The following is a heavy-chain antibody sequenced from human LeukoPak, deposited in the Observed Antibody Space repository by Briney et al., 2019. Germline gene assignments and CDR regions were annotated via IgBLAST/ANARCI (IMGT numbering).Heavy chain of an antibody. CDR2: ISGSGGRT. CDR1: GFTFVNYG. V-gene: IGHV3-23*01. J-gene: IGHJ3*02. D-gene: IGHD2-2*03. Sequence: PGGSLRLSCAASGFTFVNYGIGWVRQAPGKGLEWVSGISGSGGRTYYADSVKGRFTISRDNSKNTLFLQLNSLGVEDTATYYCAIPTCSGSGYCSTSDPFHTWGQGTMVTVSS. CDR3: AIPTCSGSGYCSTSDPFHT.